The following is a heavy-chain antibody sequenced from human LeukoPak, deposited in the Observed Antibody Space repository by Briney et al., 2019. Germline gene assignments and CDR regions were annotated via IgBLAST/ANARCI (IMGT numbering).Heavy chain of an antibody. J-gene: IGHJ3*02. CDR1: GGTFSSYA. D-gene: IGHD2-15*01. CDR2: IIPIFGTA. Sequence: GASVKVSCKASGGTFSSYAISWVRQAPGQGLEWMGGIIPIFGTANYAQKFQDRVTITADESTSTAYMELSSLRSEDTAVYYCAREVVAVTSDAFDIWGQGTMVTVSS. CDR3: AREVVAVTSDAFDI. V-gene: IGHV1-69*13.